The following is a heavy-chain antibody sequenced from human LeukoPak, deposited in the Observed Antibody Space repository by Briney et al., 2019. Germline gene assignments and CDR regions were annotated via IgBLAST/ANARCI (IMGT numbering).Heavy chain of an antibody. CDR2: INPSGGST. V-gene: IGHV1-46*01. CDR3: ASPGRYDSSGHFDY. Sequence: GASVTVSCTPSGYTFTDYYIHWVRQAPGQGLAWMGIINPSGGSTSYAQKFQGRVTMTRDTSTSTVYMELSSLRSEDTAVYYCASPGRYDSSGHFDYWGQGTLVTVSS. D-gene: IGHD3-22*01. CDR1: GYTFTDYY. J-gene: IGHJ4*02.